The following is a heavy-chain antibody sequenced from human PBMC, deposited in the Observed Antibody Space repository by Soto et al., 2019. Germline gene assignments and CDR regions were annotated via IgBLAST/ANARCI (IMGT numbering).Heavy chain of an antibody. Sequence: QVQLVESGGGLVKPGGSLRLSCAASGFTFSDYYMSWIRQAPGKGLEWVSYISSSSSYTNYADSVKGRFTISRDNAKNSLYMQMNSLKAEDTAVYYCARESIFGVVTAMDVWGHGTTVTVSS. CDR1: GFTFSDYY. CDR3: ARESIFGVVTAMDV. CDR2: ISSSSSYT. D-gene: IGHD3-3*01. J-gene: IGHJ6*02. V-gene: IGHV3-11*06.